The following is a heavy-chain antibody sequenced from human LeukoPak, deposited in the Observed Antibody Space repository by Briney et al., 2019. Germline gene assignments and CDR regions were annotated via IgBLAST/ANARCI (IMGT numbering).Heavy chain of an antibody. CDR1: GGSISSYY. CDR3: ARDRPGGVAVAGTSDY. V-gene: IGHV4-59*01. CDR2: IYYSGST. J-gene: IGHJ4*02. D-gene: IGHD6-19*01. Sequence: PSETLSLTCTASGGSISSYYWSWIRQPPGKGLEWIGYIYYSGSTNYNPSLKSRVTISVDTSKNQFSLKLSSVTAADTAVYYCARDRPGGVAVAGTSDYWGQGTLVTVSS.